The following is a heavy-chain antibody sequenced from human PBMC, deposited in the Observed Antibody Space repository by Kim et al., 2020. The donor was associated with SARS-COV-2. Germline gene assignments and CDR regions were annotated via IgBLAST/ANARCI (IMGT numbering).Heavy chain of an antibody. CDR2: IYYSGST. CDR3: ARDLSYGSGSSNPYYYYYGMDV. CDR1: GDSISSYY. V-gene: IGHV4-59*01. D-gene: IGHD3-10*01. Sequence: SETLSLTCTVSGDSISSYYWSWIRQPPGKGLEWIGYIYYSGSTNYNPSLKSRVTISVDTSKNQFSLKLSSVTAADTAVYYCARDLSYGSGSSNPYYYYYGMDVWGQGTTVTVSS. J-gene: IGHJ6*02.